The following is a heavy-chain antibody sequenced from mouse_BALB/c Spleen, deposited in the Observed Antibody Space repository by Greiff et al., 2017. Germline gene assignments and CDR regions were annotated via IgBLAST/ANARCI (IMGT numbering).Heavy chain of an antibody. J-gene: IGHJ3*01. CDR1: GFTFSSFG. Sequence: VQLKESGGGLVQPGGSRKLSCAASGFTFSSFGMHWVRQAPEKGLEWVAYISSGSSTIYYADTVKGRFTISRDNPKNTLFLQMTSLRSEDTAMYYCARKGNYRYDGFAYWGQGTLVTVSA. V-gene: IGHV5-17*02. CDR3: ARKGNYRYDGFAY. CDR2: ISSGSSTI. D-gene: IGHD2-14*01.